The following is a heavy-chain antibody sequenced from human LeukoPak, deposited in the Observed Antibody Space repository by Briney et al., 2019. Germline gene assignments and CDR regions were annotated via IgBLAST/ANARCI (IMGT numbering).Heavy chain of an antibody. CDR2: IYHSGST. CDR1: GGSISSSNW. V-gene: IGHV4-4*02. J-gene: IGHJ6*03. D-gene: IGHD5-18*01. Sequence: PSETLSLTCAVSGGSISSSNWWSWVRQPPGKGLEWIGEIYHSGSTNYNPSLKRRVTISVDTSKNQFSLKLSSVTAADTAVYYCARTTEGGYSYGYFYYYYMDVWGKGTTVTISS. CDR3: ARTTEGGYSYGYFYYYYMDV.